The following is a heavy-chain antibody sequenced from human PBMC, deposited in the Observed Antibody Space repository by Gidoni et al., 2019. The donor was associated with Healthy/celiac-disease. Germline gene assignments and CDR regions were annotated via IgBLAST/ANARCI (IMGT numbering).Heavy chain of an antibody. D-gene: IGHD2-21*02. CDR3: AITVVTPDAFDI. V-gene: IGHV4-34*01. CDR2: INHSGST. J-gene: IGHJ3*02. CDR1: GGSFSGYY. Sequence: QVQLQQWGAGLLKPSETLSLTCAVYGGSFSGYYWSWIRQPPGKGLEWIGEINHSGSTNYNPSLKSRVTISVDTSKNQFSLKLSSVTAADTAVYYCAITVVTPDAFDIWGQGTMVTVSS.